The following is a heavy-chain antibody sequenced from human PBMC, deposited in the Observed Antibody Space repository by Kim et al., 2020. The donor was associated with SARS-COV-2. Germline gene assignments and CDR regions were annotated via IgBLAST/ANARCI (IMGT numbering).Heavy chain of an antibody. Sequence: RSTSDADSVKGRGTLARDNAKNTLYLQMNRLRAEDTAVYYCARGGSGSLDYWGQGTLVTVSS. J-gene: IGHJ4*02. V-gene: IGHV3-74*01. D-gene: IGHD3-16*01. CDR2: RST. CDR3: ARGGSGSLDY.